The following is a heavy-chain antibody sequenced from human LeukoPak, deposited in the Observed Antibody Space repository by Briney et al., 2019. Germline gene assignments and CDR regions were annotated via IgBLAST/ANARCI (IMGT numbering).Heavy chain of an antibody. CDR3: ARGAVAATFDY. CDR2: ITSSRSSV. CDR1: GYTFSSYN. V-gene: IGHV3-21*01. Sequence: GGSLRLSCAASGYTFSSYNVNWVRQAPGKGLEWVSSITSSRSSVYYADSVKGRFTISRDNAKNSLYLQMNSLRAEDTAVYYCARGAVAATFDYWGQGTLVTVSS. D-gene: IGHD2-15*01. J-gene: IGHJ4*02.